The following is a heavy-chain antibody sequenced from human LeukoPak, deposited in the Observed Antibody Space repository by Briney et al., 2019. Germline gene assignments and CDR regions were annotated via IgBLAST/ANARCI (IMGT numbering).Heavy chain of an antibody. CDR3: ARDMVVAAKDY. V-gene: IGHV3-21*01. CDR1: GFTLSSCS. Sequence: GGSLRLSCAASGFTLSSCSMNWVRQAPGKGLEWVSSISSSSSYIYYADSVKGRLTISRDNAKNSLYLQMNSLRAEDTAVYYCARDMVVAAKDYWGQGTLVTVSS. J-gene: IGHJ4*02. CDR2: ISSSSSYI. D-gene: IGHD2-15*01.